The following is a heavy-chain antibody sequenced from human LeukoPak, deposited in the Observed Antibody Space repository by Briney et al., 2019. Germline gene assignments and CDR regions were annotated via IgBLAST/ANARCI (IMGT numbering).Heavy chain of an antibody. CDR2: ISGDGSES. D-gene: IGHD3-3*01. J-gene: IGHJ4*02. CDR3: AREKRITIFGVVNTTDY. V-gene: IGHV3-7*05. CDR1: GFIFSTYW. Sequence: GPSLCLSCAASGFIFSTYWMKCARQAPGKGLEWLAGISGDGSESKHVDSVRGRFTTSRENAKNSLYLQMNSLRAEDTAVYYCAREKRITIFGVVNTTDYWGQGTLVTASS.